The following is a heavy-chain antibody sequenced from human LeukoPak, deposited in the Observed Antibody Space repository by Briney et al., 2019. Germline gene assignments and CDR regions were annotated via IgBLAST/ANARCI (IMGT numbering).Heavy chain of an antibody. D-gene: IGHD6-19*01. Sequence: SETLSLTCTVSGDSVSSRSYFWGWIRQAPGKGLEWIGSRYYSGITGYNPSLKSRVTISVDTSKNQCSLKLSSVTAADTAVYYCAREKYSSGHTGGCFDPWGQGTLVTVSS. CDR1: GDSVSSRSYF. J-gene: IGHJ5*02. V-gene: IGHV4-39*02. CDR2: RYYSGIT. CDR3: AREKYSSGHTGGCFDP.